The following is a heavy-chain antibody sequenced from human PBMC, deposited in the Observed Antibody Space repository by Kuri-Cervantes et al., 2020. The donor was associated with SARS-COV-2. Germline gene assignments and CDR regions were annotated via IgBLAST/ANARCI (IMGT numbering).Heavy chain of an antibody. CDR1: GHTFTSYG. D-gene: IGHD3-22*01. CDR3: ARDAGYYDSSGYRYYFDY. CDR2: ISAYNGNT. V-gene: IGHV1-18*01. J-gene: IGHJ4*02. Sequence: ASVKVSCKASGHTFTSYGISWVRQAPGQGLEWMGWISAYNGNTNYAQKLQGRVTMTTDTSTSTAYMELRSLRSDDTAVYYCARDAGYYDSSGYRYYFDYWGQGTLVTVSS.